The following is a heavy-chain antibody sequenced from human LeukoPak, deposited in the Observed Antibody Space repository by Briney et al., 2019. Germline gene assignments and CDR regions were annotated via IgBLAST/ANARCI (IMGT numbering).Heavy chain of an antibody. D-gene: IGHD2/OR15-2a*01. J-gene: IGHJ5*02. CDR1: GGSISHYY. CDR3: ARGFTLFDP. CDR2: IYYSGTT. V-gene: IGHV4-59*01. Sequence: PSETLSLTRIVSGGSISHYYWNWIRQPPGKGLEWIGYIYYSGTTNYNPFLKSRVTISVDTSKNQFSLKLSSVTTADTAVYYCARGFTLFDPWGQGTLVTVSS.